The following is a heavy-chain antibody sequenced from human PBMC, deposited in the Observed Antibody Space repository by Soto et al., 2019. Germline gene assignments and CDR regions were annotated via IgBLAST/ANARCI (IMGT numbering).Heavy chain of an antibody. CDR3: AREAYCSSTSCYRTAVSSHYSGMDV. Sequence: QVQLVQSGAEVKKPGSSVKVSCKASGGTFSSYAISWVRQAPGQGLEWMGGIIPIFGTANYAQKFQGRVTITADESTSTAYMELSSLRSEDTAVYYCAREAYCSSTSCYRTAVSSHYSGMDVLGQGTTVTVSS. V-gene: IGHV1-69*01. J-gene: IGHJ6*02. CDR2: IIPIFGTA. CDR1: GGTFSSYA. D-gene: IGHD2-2*01.